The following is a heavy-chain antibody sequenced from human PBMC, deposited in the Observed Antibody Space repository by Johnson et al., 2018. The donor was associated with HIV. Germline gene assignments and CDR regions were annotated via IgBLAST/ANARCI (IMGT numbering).Heavy chain of an antibody. V-gene: IGHV3-33*08. Sequence: QVQLVESGGGLVQPGGSLRLSCAASGFTFSSYWMHWVRQAPGKGLEWVAVMWYDGSNKYYADSVKGRFTISRDNSKNTLYLQMNSLRAEDTAVYYCARSRGGSSEDAFDIWGQGTMVTVSS. CDR3: ARSRGGSSEDAFDI. J-gene: IGHJ3*02. CDR1: GFTFSSYW. CDR2: MWYDGSNK. D-gene: IGHD1-26*01.